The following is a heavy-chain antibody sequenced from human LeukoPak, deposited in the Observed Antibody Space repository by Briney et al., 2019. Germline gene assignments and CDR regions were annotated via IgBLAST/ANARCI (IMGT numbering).Heavy chain of an antibody. Sequence: ASVKVSCKASGGTFSSYAISWVRQPPGQGLEWMGGIIPIFGTANYAQKFQGRVTITADESTSTAYMELSSLRSEDTAVYYCARSSSGYYYFVYWGQGTLVTVSS. D-gene: IGHD3-22*01. CDR2: IIPIFGTA. CDR1: GGTFSSYA. CDR3: ARSSSGYYYFVY. V-gene: IGHV1-69*13. J-gene: IGHJ4*02.